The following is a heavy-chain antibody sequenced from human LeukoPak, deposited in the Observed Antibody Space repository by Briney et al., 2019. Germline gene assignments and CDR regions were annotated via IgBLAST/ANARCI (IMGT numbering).Heavy chain of an antibody. CDR1: GFTFSSYS. D-gene: IGHD6-19*01. J-gene: IGHJ3*02. CDR2: ISGSGGST. CDR3: AKGTPSEQWLVDDAFDI. V-gene: IGHV3-23*01. Sequence: GGSLRLSCAASGFTFSSYSMNWVRQAPGKGLGWVSAISGSGGSTYYADSVKGRFTISRDNSKNTLYLQMNSLRAEDTAVYYCAKGTPSEQWLVDDAFDIWGQGTMVTVSS.